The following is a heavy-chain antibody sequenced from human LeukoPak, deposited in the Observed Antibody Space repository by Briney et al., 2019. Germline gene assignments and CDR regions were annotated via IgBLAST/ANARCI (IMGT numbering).Heavy chain of an antibody. CDR1: GYTFTSYG. CDR2: INPNSGGT. D-gene: IGHD5-18*01. J-gene: IGHJ4*02. CDR3: ARDFGSRWDTAMAHYDY. Sequence: ASVKVSCKASGYTFTSYGISWVRQAPGQGLEWMGWINPNSGGTNYAQKFQGRVTMTRDTSISTAYMELSRLRSDDTAVYYCARDFGSRWDTAMAHYDYWGQGTLVTVSS. V-gene: IGHV1-2*02.